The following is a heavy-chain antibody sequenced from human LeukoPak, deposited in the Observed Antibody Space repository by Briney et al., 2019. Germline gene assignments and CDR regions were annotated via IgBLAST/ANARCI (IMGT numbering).Heavy chain of an antibody. J-gene: IGHJ3*02. CDR1: GFTFSDYY. D-gene: IGHD6-19*01. CDR3: ARVSKYGSGWYDAFDT. CDR2: ISSSSSYT. V-gene: IGHV3-11*05. Sequence: GVSLSFSCSASGFTFSDYYLSWIRQAPGKGLEWVSYISSSSSYTNYADSVKGRLTISRDNAKNSLYLQMNSLRAEDTAVYYCARVSKYGSGWYDAFDTWGPGTMGTVSS.